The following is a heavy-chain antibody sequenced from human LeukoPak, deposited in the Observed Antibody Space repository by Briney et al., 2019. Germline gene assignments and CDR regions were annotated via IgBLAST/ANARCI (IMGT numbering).Heavy chain of an antibody. CDR1: GYTFTSYG. V-gene: IGHV1-18*01. J-gene: IGHJ6*02. Sequence: GESLKISCKASGYTFTSYGISWVRQAPGQGLEWMGWISAYNGNTNYAQKLQGRVTMTTDTSTSTAYMELRSLRPDDTAVYYCAREAPLRFLEWFSSGYGMDVWGQGTTVTVSS. CDR3: AREAPLRFLEWFSSGYGMDV. D-gene: IGHD3-3*01. CDR2: ISAYNGNT.